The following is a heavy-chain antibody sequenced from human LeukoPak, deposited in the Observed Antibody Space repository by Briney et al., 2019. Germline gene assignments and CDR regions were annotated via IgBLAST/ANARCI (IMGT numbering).Heavy chain of an antibody. CDR1: GFTFSSYS. Sequence: GGSLRLSCAASGFTFSSYSMNWVRQAPGKGLEWVSSITTSSSYIYYADSVKGRFTVSRYNAKNSLYLQMNSLRAEDTAVYYCAKGFISNCSGGSCPWGQGTLVTVSS. J-gene: IGHJ5*02. CDR2: ITTSSSYI. D-gene: IGHD2-15*01. CDR3: AKGFISNCSGGSCP. V-gene: IGHV3-21*04.